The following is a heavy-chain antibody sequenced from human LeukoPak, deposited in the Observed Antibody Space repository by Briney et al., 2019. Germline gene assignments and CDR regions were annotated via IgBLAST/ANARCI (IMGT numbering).Heavy chain of an antibody. Sequence: SETLSLTCTVSGGSISSGDFYWSWIRQPPGKGLEWIGYIYYSGSTYYNPSLKSRVTISVDTSKNQFSLKLSSVTAADTAVYYCARGGYSGYVRIWSDPWGQGTLVTVSS. D-gene: IGHD5-12*01. J-gene: IGHJ5*02. CDR3: ARGGYSGYVRIWSDP. CDR1: GGSISSGDFY. CDR2: IYYSGST. V-gene: IGHV4-30-4*01.